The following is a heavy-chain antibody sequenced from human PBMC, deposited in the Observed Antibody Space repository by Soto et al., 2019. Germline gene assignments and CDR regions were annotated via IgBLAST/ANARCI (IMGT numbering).Heavy chain of an antibody. D-gene: IGHD6-19*01. CDR3: AKDRNREQWLRVFLWDAFDI. J-gene: IGHJ3*02. Sequence: GGSLRLSCAASGFTFSSYGMHWVRQAPGKGLEWVAVISYDGSNKYYADSVKGRFTISRDNSKNTLYLQMNSLRAEDTAVYYCAKDRNREQWLRVFLWDAFDIWGQGTMVTVSS. CDR2: ISYDGSNK. V-gene: IGHV3-30*18. CDR1: GFTFSSYG.